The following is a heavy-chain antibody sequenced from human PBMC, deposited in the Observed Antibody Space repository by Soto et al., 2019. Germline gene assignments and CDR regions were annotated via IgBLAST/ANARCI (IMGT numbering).Heavy chain of an antibody. Sequence: QVQLVESGGGVVQPGRSLRLSCAASGFTISGYGMHWVRQALGKGLEWVAVISYDGSNKYYVDSLKGRFTISRDTSQNTLYLQMNSLRAEDTVMYYCARDNSISWSFDYWGQGTLVTVSS. J-gene: IGHJ4*02. CDR3: ARDNSISWSFDY. CDR1: GFTISGYG. D-gene: IGHD6-13*01. V-gene: IGHV3-30*03. CDR2: ISYDGSNK.